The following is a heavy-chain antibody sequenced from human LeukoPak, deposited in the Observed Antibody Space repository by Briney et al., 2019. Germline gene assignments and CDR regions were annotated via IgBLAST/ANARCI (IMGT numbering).Heavy chain of an antibody. D-gene: IGHD3-10*01. CDR3: AKDISSHGSGSQAFDY. CDR2: IYSGGST. J-gene: IGHJ4*02. CDR1: GFTVSSNY. Sequence: GGSLRLSCAASGFTVSSNYMSWVRQAPGKGLEWVSVIYSGGSTYYADSVKGRFTISRDNAKNSLYLQMNSLRAEDTALYYCAKDISSHGSGSQAFDYWGQGTLVTVSS. V-gene: IGHV3-53*05.